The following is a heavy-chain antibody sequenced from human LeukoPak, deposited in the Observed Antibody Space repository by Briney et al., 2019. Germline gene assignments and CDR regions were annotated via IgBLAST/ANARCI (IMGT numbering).Heavy chain of an antibody. V-gene: IGHV4-39*01. J-gene: IGHJ4*02. CDR3: ARRGEGTSMSRFDY. CDR1: GGSISSSSYY. D-gene: IGHD3-22*01. Sequence: SETLSLTCTVSGGSISSSSYYWGWIRQPPGKGLEWIGSIYYSVSTYYNPALQSRVPISVDTSKKQFSLKVSSLTAPAPPVYYCARRGEGTSMSRFDYWGQGTLVTVSS. CDR2: IYYSVST.